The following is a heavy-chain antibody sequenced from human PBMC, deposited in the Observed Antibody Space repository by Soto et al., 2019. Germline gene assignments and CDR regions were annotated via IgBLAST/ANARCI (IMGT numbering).Heavy chain of an antibody. CDR2: ISSDGSKV. Sequence: QVQLVESGGGVVQPGRSLTLSCAASGFTLGGHGMNWVRQAPGKGLEWVAFISSDGSKVNYRDSVQGRFTISRDNAKNTLYLQMTSLRGEDTAVYYCVKDITVSPVHVWGQGTVVTVSS. J-gene: IGHJ4*02. V-gene: IGHV3-30*18. CDR1: GFTLGGHG. CDR3: VKDITVSPVHV.